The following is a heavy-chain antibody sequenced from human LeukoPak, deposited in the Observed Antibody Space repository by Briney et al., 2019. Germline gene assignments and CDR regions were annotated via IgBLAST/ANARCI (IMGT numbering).Heavy chain of an antibody. CDR2: INHSGST. CDR3: ARGRGTRRENWFDP. Sequence: GSLRLSCAASGFTFSSYAMCWIRQPPGKGLEWIGEINHSGSTNYNPSLKSRVTISVDTSKNQFSLKLSSVTAADTAVYYCARGRGTRRENWFDPWGQGTLVTVSS. D-gene: IGHD1-7*01. CDR1: GFTFSSYA. J-gene: IGHJ5*02. V-gene: IGHV4-34*01.